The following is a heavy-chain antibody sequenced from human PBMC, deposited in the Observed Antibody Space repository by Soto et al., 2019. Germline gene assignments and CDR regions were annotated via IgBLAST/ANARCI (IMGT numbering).Heavy chain of an antibody. Sequence: QVQLQESGPGLVKPSETLSLTCTVSGGSISSYYWSWIRQPPGKGLEWIGYVYYSGSTNYKPSLKSRVTISVDTSKHQFSLKLISVTAADTAVYYCARVVIGYDYDEDWFDPWGQGTPVTVSS. D-gene: IGHD5-12*01. CDR3: ARVVIGYDYDEDWFDP. CDR1: GGSISSYY. V-gene: IGHV4-59*01. J-gene: IGHJ5*02. CDR2: VYYSGST.